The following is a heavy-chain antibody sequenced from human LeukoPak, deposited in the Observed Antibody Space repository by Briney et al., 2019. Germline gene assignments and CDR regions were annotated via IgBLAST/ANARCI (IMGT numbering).Heavy chain of an antibody. Sequence: ASVKVSCKASGYTFTSYYMHWVRQAPGQGLEWMGIINPSGGSTSYAQKFQGRVTMTRDTSTSTVYMELSSLRSEDTAVYYCAREITYYDILTGYSPYNWFDPWGQGTLVTVS. D-gene: IGHD3-9*01. CDR2: INPSGGST. CDR1: GYTFTSYY. J-gene: IGHJ5*02. V-gene: IGHV1-46*01. CDR3: AREITYYDILTGYSPYNWFDP.